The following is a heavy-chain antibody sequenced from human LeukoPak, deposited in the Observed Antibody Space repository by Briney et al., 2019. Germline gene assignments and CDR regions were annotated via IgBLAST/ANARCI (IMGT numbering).Heavy chain of an antibody. D-gene: IGHD2-2*01. CDR3: ASDIDQLGY. CDR1: GFTFSDYY. CDR2: INTDGSST. Sequence: PGGSLRLSCAASGFTFSDYYMSWVRQAPGKGLVWVSRINTDGSSTSYADSVKGRFTISRDNAKNTLYLQMNSLRAEDTAVYYCASDIDQLGYWGQGTLVTVSS. V-gene: IGHV3-74*01. J-gene: IGHJ4*02.